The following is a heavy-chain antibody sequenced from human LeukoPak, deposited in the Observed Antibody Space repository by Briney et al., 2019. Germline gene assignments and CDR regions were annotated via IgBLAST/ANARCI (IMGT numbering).Heavy chain of an antibody. V-gene: IGHV3-30*02. CDR2: IRYDGSNK. CDR3: AKGDSSGPERLDAFDI. J-gene: IGHJ3*02. CDR1: GFTFSSYG. D-gene: IGHD3-22*01. Sequence: PGGSLRLSCAASGFTFSSYGMHWVRQAPGKGLEWVAFIRYDGSNKYYADSVKGRFTISRDNSKNTLYLQMNSLRAEDTAVYYCAKGDSSGPERLDAFDIWGQGTMVTVSS.